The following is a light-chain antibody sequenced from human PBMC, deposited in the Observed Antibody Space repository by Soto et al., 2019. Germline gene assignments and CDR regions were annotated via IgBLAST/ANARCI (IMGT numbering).Light chain of an antibody. CDR3: SSYTSRTTLDL. CDR1: SNDVSWYNY. V-gene: IGLV2-14*01. Sequence: QSSLTHPASRSGSPGQSITISCTGTSNDVSWYNYVSSYQQHPGKAPKRMIYGVSNLPSGVSERFSCSKSDHTSSLTIPGLQSVDQAAYACSSYTSRTTLDLFGTGRKVIVL. J-gene: IGLJ1*01. CDR2: GVS.